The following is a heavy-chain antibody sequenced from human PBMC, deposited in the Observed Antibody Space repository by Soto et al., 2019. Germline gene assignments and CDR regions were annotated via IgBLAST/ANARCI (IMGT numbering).Heavy chain of an antibody. CDR2: IIPIFGTA. Sequence: QVQLVQSGAEVKKPGPSVKVSCKASGGTFSSYAISWVRQSRGQGLEWMGGIIPIFGTANYAQKFQGRVTITADESTSTAYMELSSLRSEDTAVYYCARPRVPNYDSSGYLYYWGQGTLVSVSS. CDR3: ARPRVPNYDSSGYLYY. V-gene: IGHV1-69*01. CDR1: GGTFSSYA. D-gene: IGHD3-22*01. J-gene: IGHJ4*02.